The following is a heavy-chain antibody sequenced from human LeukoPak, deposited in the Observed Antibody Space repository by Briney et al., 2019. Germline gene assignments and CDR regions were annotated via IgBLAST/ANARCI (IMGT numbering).Heavy chain of an antibody. V-gene: IGHV3-30*02. J-gene: IGHJ4*02. D-gene: IGHD3-3*01. Sequence: GGSLRLSCAASGFTFSNFAMHWVRQAPGKGLEWVAFIRYDGSNKYYADSVKGRFTISRDNSKNTLYLQMNSLRAEDTAVYYCAKNRLYEPYDFWSGYYRYWGQGTLVTVSS. CDR3: AKNRLYEPYDFWSGYYRY. CDR1: GFTFSNFA. CDR2: IRYDGSNK.